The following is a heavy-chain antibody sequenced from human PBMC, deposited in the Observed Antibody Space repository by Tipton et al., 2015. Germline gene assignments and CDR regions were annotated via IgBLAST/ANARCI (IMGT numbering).Heavy chain of an antibody. CDR2: IIPVFGLA. V-gene: IGHV1-69*17. J-gene: IGHJ5*02. CDR3: ARSRGRRKGLNYGGWFDP. CDR1: GGTFNSYG. D-gene: IGHD3-16*01. Sequence: QLVQSGAEVKKPGSSVNVSCKTSGGTFNSYGISWVRQATGQGLEWLGGIIPVFGLATYTQKFQGRVTISADKATSTAYMELSSLTSKDTAIYYCARSRGRRKGLNYGGWFDPWGQGTLVIVSS.